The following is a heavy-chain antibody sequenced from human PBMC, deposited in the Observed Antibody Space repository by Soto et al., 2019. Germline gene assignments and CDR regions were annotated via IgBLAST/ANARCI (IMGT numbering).Heavy chain of an antibody. D-gene: IGHD3-10*02. CDR3: AKGVRGVPNWFDP. CDR2: IYYSGGT. V-gene: IGHV4-31*03. CDR1: GGSISNSANH. J-gene: IGHJ5*02. Sequence: QVQLQESGPGLVRPSQTLSLSCTVSGGSISNSANHWSWIRQHPGEGLEWIGYIYYSGGTYYSPSLKGRVTMSIDASKNQFSLKLSSVTAADTGVYYCAKGVRGVPNWFDPWGQGTLGTVSS.